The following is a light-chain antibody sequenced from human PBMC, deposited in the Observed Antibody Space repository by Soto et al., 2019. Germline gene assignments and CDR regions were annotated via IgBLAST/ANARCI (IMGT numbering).Light chain of an antibody. CDR2: AAS. Sequence: DIQMTQSPSSVSASVEDRVTITCRASQGISSWLAWYQQKPGKVPKLLIYAASTLQSGVPSRFSGSGSGTDFTLTISSLQPEDVATYYCQKYNSAFGVTFGPGTKVDIK. V-gene: IGKV1-27*01. CDR3: QKYNSAFGVT. J-gene: IGKJ3*01. CDR1: QGISSW.